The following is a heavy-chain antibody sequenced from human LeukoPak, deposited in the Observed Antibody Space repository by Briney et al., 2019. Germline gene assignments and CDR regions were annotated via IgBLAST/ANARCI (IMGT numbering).Heavy chain of an antibody. J-gene: IGHJ4*02. D-gene: IGHD6-19*01. V-gene: IGHV1-2*02. CDR1: GYTFTGYY. CDR3: ARDSSGWSPLDS. Sequence: GASVKVSCKASGYTFTGYYMHWVRQAPGQGLEWMGWVNPNSGGTKYAQKFQGRVTMTRDTSISTAYMELSSLRSDDTAIYYCARDSSGWSPLDSWGQGTLVTVSS. CDR2: VNPNSGGT.